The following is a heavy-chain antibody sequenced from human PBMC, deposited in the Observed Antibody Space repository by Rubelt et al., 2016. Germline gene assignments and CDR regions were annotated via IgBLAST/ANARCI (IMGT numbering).Heavy chain of an antibody. J-gene: IGHJ4*02. Sequence: QVQLVQSGAEVKKPGASVKVSCKASGYTFTSYGISWVRQAPGQGLEWMGWISAYNGNTNYAQKTQGRVTMTTEPSTSTAYMELRSLRSDDTAVYYCARVEYYYDSSGYSDYWGQGTLVTVSS. CDR3: ARVEYYYDSSGYSDY. D-gene: IGHD3-22*01. CDR2: ISAYNGNT. V-gene: IGHV1-18*01. CDR1: GYTFTSYG.